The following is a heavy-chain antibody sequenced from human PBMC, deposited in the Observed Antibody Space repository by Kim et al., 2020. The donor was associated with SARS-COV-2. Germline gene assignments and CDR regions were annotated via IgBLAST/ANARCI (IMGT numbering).Heavy chain of an antibody. CDR2: IWYDGSKK. D-gene: IGHD2-2*01. CDR1: GFTFSSYG. J-gene: IGHJ4*02. V-gene: IGHV3-33*06. Sequence: GGSLRLSCAASGFTFSSYGMHWVRQAPGKGLEWVAVIWYDGSKKYYVDSVKGRLTISRDNSKNTLYLQMNSLRAEDTAVYYCANGGSSSSWAHLYWGQGTLVIVSS. CDR3: ANGGSSSSWAHLY.